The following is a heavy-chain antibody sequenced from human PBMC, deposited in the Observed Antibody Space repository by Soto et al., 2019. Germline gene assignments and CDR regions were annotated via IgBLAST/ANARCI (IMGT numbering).Heavy chain of an antibody. CDR1: GFTFGSYA. D-gene: IGHD2-15*01. J-gene: IGHJ6*03. Sequence: EVQLLESGGGLVQPGGSLRLSCAASGFTFGSYAMTWVRQAPGKGLEWVSAISANGGRTYYADSVKGRFIISSDNSKNTLYLQMISLRAEETAVYYCAKDPVSNMGLPQDVWGKGTPVTVPS. CDR3: AKDPVSNMGLPQDV. V-gene: IGHV3-23*01. CDR2: ISANGGRT.